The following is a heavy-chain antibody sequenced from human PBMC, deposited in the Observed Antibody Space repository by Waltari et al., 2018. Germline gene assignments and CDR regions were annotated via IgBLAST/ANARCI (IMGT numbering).Heavy chain of an antibody. D-gene: IGHD6-6*01. CDR2: IYHSGST. CDR1: GYSISSGYY. J-gene: IGHJ4*02. CDR3: ARQDSSSVTLFDY. Sequence: QVQLQESGPGLVKPSETLSITCAVSGYSISSGYYWGWIRQHPGKGLEWIGSIYHSGSTYYNPSLKSRVTISVDTSKNQFSLKLSSVTAADTAVYYCARQDSSSVTLFDYWGQGTLVTVSS. V-gene: IGHV4-38-2*01.